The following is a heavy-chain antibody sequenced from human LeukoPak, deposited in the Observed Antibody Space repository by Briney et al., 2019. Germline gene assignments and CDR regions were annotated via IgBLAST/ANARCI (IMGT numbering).Heavy chain of an antibody. J-gene: IGHJ6*03. Sequence: GGSLRLSCAASGFTFSTFAMIWVRQPPGKGLGWVSSIFPSGGEIHYADSVKGRFTISRDNSKNTLYLQMNSLRAGDTAIYYCAKNGDRGAYCSGGSCYPYYYYNMDVWGKGTTVTISS. CDR1: GFTFSTFA. V-gene: IGHV3-23*01. CDR2: IFPSGGEI. CDR3: AKNGDRGAYCSGGSCYPYYYYNMDV. D-gene: IGHD2-15*01.